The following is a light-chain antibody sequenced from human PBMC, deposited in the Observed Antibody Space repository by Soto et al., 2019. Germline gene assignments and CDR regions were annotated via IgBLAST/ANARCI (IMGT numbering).Light chain of an antibody. V-gene: IGLV2-11*01. J-gene: IGLJ2*01. CDR2: DVS. CDR3: CSYAGTYAPV. CDR1: SRDVGAYNF. Sequence: QSVLTQPPSLSGSHGQSVTISCTGTSRDVGAYNFVSWYQQHPGKAPKLIIFDVSARPSGVPDRFSGSKSGNTASLTISGLQADDEADYYCCSYAGTYAPVLGGGTKLTVL.